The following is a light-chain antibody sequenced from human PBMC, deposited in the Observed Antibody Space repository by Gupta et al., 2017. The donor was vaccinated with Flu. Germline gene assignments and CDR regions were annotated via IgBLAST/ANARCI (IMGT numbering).Light chain of an antibody. V-gene: IGKV3-15*01. CDR1: QSVRGN. CDR3: QQYNDGPPSIT. Sequence: DIVLTQSPATLSAYPGDRATLSCTASQSVRGNLAWNQPSPGQPPRLLIYGASSRAAGVPDRFSGSESGTVFTLTISSLQSEDFVVYSCQQYNDGPPSITFSQGTRLQIK. CDR2: GAS. J-gene: IGKJ5*01.